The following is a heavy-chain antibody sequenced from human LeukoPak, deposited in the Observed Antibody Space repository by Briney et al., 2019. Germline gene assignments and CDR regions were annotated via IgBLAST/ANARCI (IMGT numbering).Heavy chain of an antibody. V-gene: IGHV4-39*07. CDR1: GGSISSSGYY. D-gene: IGHD6-6*01. CDR2: IYYSGST. CDR3: ARREAARPFFDY. J-gene: IGHJ4*02. Sequence: PSETLSLTCTVSGGSISSSGYYWGWIRQPPGKGLEWIGNIYYSGSTYYNPSLKSRVTISVDTSKNQFSLKLSSVTAADTAVYYCARREAARPFFDYWGQGTLVTVSS.